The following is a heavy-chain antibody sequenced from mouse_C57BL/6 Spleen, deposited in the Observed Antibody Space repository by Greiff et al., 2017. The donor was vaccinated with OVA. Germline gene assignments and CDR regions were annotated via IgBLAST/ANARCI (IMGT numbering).Heavy chain of an antibody. CDR3: ARDGYDVYFDY. D-gene: IGHD2-2*01. J-gene: IGHJ2*01. CDR2: IDPSDSYT. V-gene: IGHV1-69*01. Sequence: QVQLQQPGAELVMPGASVKLSCKASGYTFTSYWMHWVKQRPGQGLEWIGEIDPSDSYTNYNQKFKGKSTLTVDKSSSTAYMQLSSLTSEDSAVYYCARDGYDVYFDYWGQGTTLTVSS. CDR1: GYTFTSYW.